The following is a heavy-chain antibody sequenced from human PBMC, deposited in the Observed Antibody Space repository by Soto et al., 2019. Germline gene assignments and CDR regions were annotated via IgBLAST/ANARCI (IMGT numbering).Heavy chain of an antibody. CDR3: ARVYYDILTGYYRRRGGWFDP. J-gene: IGHJ5*02. Sequence: SETLSLTCAVYGGSFSGYYWSWIRQPPGKGLEWIGEINHSGSTNYNPSLKSRVTISVDTSKNQFSLKLSSVTAADTAVYYCARVYYDILTGYYRRRGGWFDPWGQGTLVTVSS. CDR1: GGSFSGYY. V-gene: IGHV4-34*01. CDR2: INHSGST. D-gene: IGHD3-9*01.